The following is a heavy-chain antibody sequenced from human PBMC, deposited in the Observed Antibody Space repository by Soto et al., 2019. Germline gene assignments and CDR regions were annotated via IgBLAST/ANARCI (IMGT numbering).Heavy chain of an antibody. CDR1: GYSFTSYG. Sequence: QVQLVQSVTEVKQPGASVQVSCKASGYSFTSYGINWVRQAPGQGLEWMGWISTYNGDTNYAQKFQGRVTMTTDTSTTTAYMELRRLTSDDTAVYFCARGDSTGSPRGWFDPWGQGTVVTVSS. CDR2: ISTYNGDT. D-gene: IGHD6-19*01. V-gene: IGHV1-18*04. CDR3: ARGDSTGSPRGWFDP. J-gene: IGHJ5*02.